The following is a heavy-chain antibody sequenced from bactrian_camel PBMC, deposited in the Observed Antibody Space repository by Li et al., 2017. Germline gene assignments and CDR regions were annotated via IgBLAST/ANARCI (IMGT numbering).Heavy chain of an antibody. CDR3: AAAERSWYGVYGY. CDR1: GFTSSTNC. V-gene: IGHV3S10*01. CDR2: TYDDTK. J-gene: IGHJ4*01. D-gene: IGHD6*01. Sequence: VQLVESGGGLVQPGGSLRLSCAASGFTSSTNCMSWVRQAPGKGLEWVSGTYDDTKHYADSVKGRFTITRDNAKNTAYLQMNSLKSSDTALYWCAAAERSWYGVYGYWGQGTQVTVS.